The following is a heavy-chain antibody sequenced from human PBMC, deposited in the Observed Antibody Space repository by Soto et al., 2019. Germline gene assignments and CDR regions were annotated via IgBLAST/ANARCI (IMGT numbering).Heavy chain of an antibody. CDR3: ASSSGNNYGVGTNYYFDY. V-gene: IGHV1-69*06. CDR2: IIPIFGTA. J-gene: IGHJ4*02. D-gene: IGHD1-26*01. Sequence: QVQLVQSGAEVKKPGSSVKVSCKTSGGTFSTYSIVWVRQAPGEGLEWMGGIIPIFGTANYAQKFQDRVTITADKSTNTACMELGSLKSEDTAMYYCASSSGNNYGVGTNYYFDYWGQGTLVTVSS. CDR1: GGTFSTYS.